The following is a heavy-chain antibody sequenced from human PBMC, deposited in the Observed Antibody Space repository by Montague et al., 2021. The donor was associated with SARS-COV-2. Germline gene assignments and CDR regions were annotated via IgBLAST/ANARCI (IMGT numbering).Heavy chain of an antibody. J-gene: IGHJ4*02. Sequence: SETLSLTCAVYGGSFSDYKWTWIRQSPGKGLEWNGQISLSGSANSNPSLKSRVTISVDTAKNQFSLKLTSVYVADTAVYYCSRGAPGYWGQGALVTVSS. CDR3: SRGAPGY. CDR1: GGSFSDYK. CDR2: ISLSGSA. V-gene: IGHV4-34*01.